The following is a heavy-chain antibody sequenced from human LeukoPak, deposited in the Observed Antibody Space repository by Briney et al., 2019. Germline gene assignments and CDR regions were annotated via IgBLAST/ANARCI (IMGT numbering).Heavy chain of an antibody. CDR1: GFTFSSYA. Sequence: GGSLRLSCAASGFTFSSYAVHWVRQAPGKGLEWVAVISYDGSNKYYADSVKGRFTISRDNSKNTLYLQMNSLRAEDTAVYYCAREAADDFWSGYYFDYWGQGTLVTVSS. CDR3: AREAADDFWSGYYFDY. D-gene: IGHD3-3*01. V-gene: IGHV3-30-3*01. J-gene: IGHJ4*02. CDR2: ISYDGSNK.